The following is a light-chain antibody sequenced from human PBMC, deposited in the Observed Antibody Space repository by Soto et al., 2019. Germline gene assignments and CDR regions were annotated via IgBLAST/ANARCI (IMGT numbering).Light chain of an antibody. V-gene: IGLV2-23*01. J-gene: IGLJ2*01. Sequence: QSALTQPASVSGSPGQSITISCTGTSSDVGTYNLVSWYQQHPGKVPQLILYEGNKRPSGVSNRFSGSKSGNTASLTISGLQAEDEADYYCGAWDSSLHAGVFGGGTQLTVL. CDR1: SSDVGTYNL. CDR2: EGN. CDR3: GAWDSSLHAGV.